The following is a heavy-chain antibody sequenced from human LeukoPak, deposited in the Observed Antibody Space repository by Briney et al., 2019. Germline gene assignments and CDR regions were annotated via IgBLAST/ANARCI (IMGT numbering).Heavy chain of an antibody. CDR2: IYTTGST. D-gene: IGHD3-3*01. Sequence: SETLSLTCTVSGDSISSYFWSWIRQPAGKGLEWIGRIYTTGSTNYNPSLKSRVTISVDTSKNQFSLKLSSVTAADTAVYYCADFWSGYLDYWGQGTLVTVSS. CDR1: GDSISSYF. V-gene: IGHV4-4*07. CDR3: ADFWSGYLDY. J-gene: IGHJ4*02.